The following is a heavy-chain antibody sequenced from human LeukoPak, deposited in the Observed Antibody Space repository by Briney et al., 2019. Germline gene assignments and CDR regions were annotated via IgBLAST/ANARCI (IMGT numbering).Heavy chain of an antibody. Sequence: GASVKVSCKAPGYTFTSYDINWVRQDTGQGLEWMGWMNPNSGNTGYAQKFQGRVTMTRNTSISKAYMELSSLRSEDTAVYYCARHDCSSWHYYYYGMDVWGQGTTVTVSS. J-gene: IGHJ6*02. CDR3: ARHDCSSWHYYYYGMDV. CDR1: GYTFTSYD. D-gene: IGHD6-13*01. V-gene: IGHV1-8*01. CDR2: MNPNSGNT.